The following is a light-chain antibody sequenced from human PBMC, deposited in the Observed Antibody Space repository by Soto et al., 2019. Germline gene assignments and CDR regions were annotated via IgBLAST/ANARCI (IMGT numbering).Light chain of an antibody. CDR3: QRYKSYRWT. CDR2: KAS. J-gene: IGKJ1*01. Sequence: DIQMTQSPSAQSASVGDRVIITCRASQSITDWLAWYQQKPGRAPRLLIYKASSLESGVSSRFSGSRSGTELTLTISSREADDFATYDCQRYKSYRWTFGQWTRVEV. CDR1: QSITDW. V-gene: IGKV1-5*03.